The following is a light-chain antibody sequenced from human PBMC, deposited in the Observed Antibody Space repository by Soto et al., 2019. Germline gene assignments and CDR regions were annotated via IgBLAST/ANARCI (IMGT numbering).Light chain of an antibody. V-gene: IGKV3-20*01. CDR1: QSVSSNY. CDR3: QQYGSSTIT. J-gene: IGKJ5*01. CDR2: GAS. Sequence: EIVLTQSPATLSLSPGERATLSCRASQSVSSNYLAWYQQKPGQAPRLLIYGASSRATGIPDRFSGSGSGTDFTLTISRLEPEDFAVYYCQQYGSSTITFGQGTRLEIK.